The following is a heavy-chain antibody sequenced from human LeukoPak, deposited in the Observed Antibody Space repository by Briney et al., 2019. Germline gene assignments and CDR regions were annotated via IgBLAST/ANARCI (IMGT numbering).Heavy chain of an antibody. V-gene: IGHV3-30*02. D-gene: IGHD6-6*01. Sequence: PGGALRLSCAASGFTFSSYGMYWVRQAPGKGPGWVAFIRYDGSSKSYGDSVKGRFTISRDNSKNTLYLQMNSLRVEDTAVYYCARDSGSSDPGVRWGQGTLVSVSS. CDR3: ARDSGSSDPGVR. CDR1: GFTFSSYG. CDR2: IRYDGSSK. J-gene: IGHJ4*02.